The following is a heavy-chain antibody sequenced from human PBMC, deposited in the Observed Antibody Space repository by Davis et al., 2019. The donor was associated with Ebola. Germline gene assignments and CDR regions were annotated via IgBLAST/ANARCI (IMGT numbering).Heavy chain of an antibody. CDR2: IYYSGST. CDR1: GGSISSSSYY. J-gene: IGHJ1*01. Sequence: MPSETLSLTCTISGGSISSSSYYWGWIRQPPGKGLEWIGSIYYSGSTYYNPSLNSRVTISVDTSKNQFSLKLSSVTAADTAVYYCARLGTTVTTSGQYFQHWGQGTLVTVSS. CDR3: ARLGTTVTTSGQYFQH. D-gene: IGHD4-17*01. V-gene: IGHV4-39*01.